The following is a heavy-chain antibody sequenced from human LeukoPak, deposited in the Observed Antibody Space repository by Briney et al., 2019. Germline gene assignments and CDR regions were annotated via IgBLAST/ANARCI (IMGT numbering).Heavy chain of an antibody. Sequence: GGSLRLSCVASGFTFSTYTMNWIRQAPGKGLEWVSVTSASGGGTYYADSVKGRFTISRDNSKNTLYLQMNSLRAEDTAVYYCAKGDIVVVPAAMDYWGQGTLVTVSS. CDR1: GFTFSTYT. CDR2: TSASGGGT. J-gene: IGHJ4*02. CDR3: AKGDIVVVPAAMDY. V-gene: IGHV3-23*01. D-gene: IGHD2-2*01.